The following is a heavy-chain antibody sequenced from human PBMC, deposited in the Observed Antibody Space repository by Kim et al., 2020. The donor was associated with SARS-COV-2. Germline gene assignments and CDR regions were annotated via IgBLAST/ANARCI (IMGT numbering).Heavy chain of an antibody. J-gene: IGHJ4*02. V-gene: IGHV3-23*01. D-gene: IGHD3-22*01. CDR3: AKDALPWVYDSSGYHFFDY. Sequence: GRFTISSDNSKNTLYLQMNSLRAEDTAVYYCAKDALPWVYDSSGYHFFDYWGQGTLVTVSS.